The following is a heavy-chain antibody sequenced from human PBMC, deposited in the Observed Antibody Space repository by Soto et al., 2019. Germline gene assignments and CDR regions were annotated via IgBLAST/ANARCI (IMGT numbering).Heavy chain of an antibody. CDR3: ARDQALDPNWFDP. CDR2: ISAYNGNT. CDR1: GYTFTSYG. J-gene: IGHJ5*02. V-gene: IGHV1-18*01. Sequence: ASVKVSCKASGYTFTSYGISLVRQAPGQGLEWMGWISAYNGNTNYAQKLQGRVTMTTDTSTGTAYMELRSLRSDDTAVYYCARDQALDPNWFDPWGQGTLVTVSS. D-gene: IGHD1-1*01.